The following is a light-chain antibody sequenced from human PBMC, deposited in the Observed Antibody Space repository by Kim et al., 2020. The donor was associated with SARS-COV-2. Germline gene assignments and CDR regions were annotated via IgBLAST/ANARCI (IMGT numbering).Light chain of an antibody. CDR1: KLGDKF. J-gene: IGLJ3*02. Sequence: SVSPGKTASITCSGDKLGDKFASWYQQKPGQSPVLVIYQDKQRPSGIPERFSGSNSGNTATLTISGTQAMDEADYYCQAWDSSTAVFGGGTKLTVL. V-gene: IGLV3-1*01. CDR3: QAWDSSTAV. CDR2: QDK.